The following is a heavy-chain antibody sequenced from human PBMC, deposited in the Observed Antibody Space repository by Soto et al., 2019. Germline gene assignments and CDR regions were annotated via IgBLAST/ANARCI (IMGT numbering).Heavy chain of an antibody. V-gene: IGHV4-39*01. Sequence: LSLTCTVSGGSISSSSYYWGWIRQPPGKGLEWIGSIYYSGSTYYNPSLKSRVTISVDTSKNQFSLKLSSVTAADTAVYYCARQLYDSSGYYYIGYWGQGTLVTVSS. J-gene: IGHJ4*02. CDR1: GGSISSSSYY. D-gene: IGHD3-22*01. CDR2: IYYSGST. CDR3: ARQLYDSSGYYYIGY.